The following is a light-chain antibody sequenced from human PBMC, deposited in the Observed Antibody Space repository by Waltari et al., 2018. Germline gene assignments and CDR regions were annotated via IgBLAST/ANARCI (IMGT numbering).Light chain of an antibody. CDR3: QQRSSWPRT. V-gene: IGKV3-11*01. CDR2: GAS. Sequence: IVLTQSPATLSLSPGERATLSCRASQSINNYLAWYQQKPGQAPRLLIYGASNRATGIPARFSGSGSGTDFFLTISSLDPEDVADYYCQQRSSWPRTFGQGTRVEIK. J-gene: IGKJ1*01. CDR1: QSINNY.